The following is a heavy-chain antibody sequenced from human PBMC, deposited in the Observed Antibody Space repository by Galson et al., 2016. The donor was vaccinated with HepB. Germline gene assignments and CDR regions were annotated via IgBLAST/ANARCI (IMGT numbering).Heavy chain of an antibody. V-gene: IGHV3-7*03. J-gene: IGHJ4*02. Sequence: SLRLSCAASGFTISAYWMSWVRQAPGKGLEWVASINQDASGKYYVDSVKGRFSISRDNSKNTLYMQVNSLRAEDTAVYYCSKGEFDFWGGHQSFEYWGQGTLVTVSS. CDR2: INQDASGK. CDR1: GFTISAYW. D-gene: IGHD3-3*01. CDR3: SKGEFDFWGGHQSFEY.